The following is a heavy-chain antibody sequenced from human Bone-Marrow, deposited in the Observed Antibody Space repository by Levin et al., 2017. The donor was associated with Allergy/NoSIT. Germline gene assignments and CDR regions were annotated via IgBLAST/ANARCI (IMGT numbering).Heavy chain of an antibody. CDR2: ISSSSSYT. J-gene: IGHJ4*02. V-gene: IGHV3-11*03. CDR1: GFTFSDYY. D-gene: IGHD5-12*01. CDR3: ARRSYDSNFDY. Sequence: PGESLKISCAASGFTFSDYYMSWIRQAPGKGLEWVSYISSSSSYTNYADSVKGRFTISRDNAKNSLYLQMNSLRAEDTAVYYCARRSYDSNFDYWGQGTLVTVSS.